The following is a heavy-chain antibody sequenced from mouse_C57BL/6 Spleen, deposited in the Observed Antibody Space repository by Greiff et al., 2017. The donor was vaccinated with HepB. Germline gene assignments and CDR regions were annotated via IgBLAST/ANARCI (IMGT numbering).Heavy chain of an antibody. CDR1: GYSFTGYY. Sequence: EVQLVESGPELVKPGASVKISCKASGYSFTGYYMNWVKQSPEKSLEWIGEINPSTGGTTYNQKFKAKATLTVDKSSSTAYMQLKSLTSEDSAVYYCARESGALDYWGQGTTLTVSS. CDR2: INPSTGGT. J-gene: IGHJ2*01. V-gene: IGHV1-42*01. D-gene: IGHD3-1*01. CDR3: ARESGALDY.